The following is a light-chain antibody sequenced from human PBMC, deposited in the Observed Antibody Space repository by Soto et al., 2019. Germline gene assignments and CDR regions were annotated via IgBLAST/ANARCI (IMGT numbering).Light chain of an antibody. V-gene: IGKV1-6*01. Sequence: AIQMTQSPSSLSASVGDRVTITCRASQGVGKDLGWYQQRPGKAPKVLIYAVSTLQSGVPSRFSGSESGTDFTLTISSLQPEDSATYYCLQDQDYPHTFGQGTKLEVK. CDR2: AVS. CDR3: LQDQDYPHT. J-gene: IGKJ1*01. CDR1: QGVGKD.